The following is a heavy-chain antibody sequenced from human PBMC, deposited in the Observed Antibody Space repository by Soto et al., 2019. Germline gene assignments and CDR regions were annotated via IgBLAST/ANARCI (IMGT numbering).Heavy chain of an antibody. Sequence: SVKVSCKASGGTFSSYAISWMRQAPGQGLEWMGGIIPIFGTANYAQKFQGRVTITADESTSTAYMELSSLRSEDTAVYYCARDTYCSSTSCYPYYWGQGTLVTVSS. J-gene: IGHJ4*02. D-gene: IGHD2-2*01. CDR2: IIPIFGTA. V-gene: IGHV1-69*13. CDR3: ARDTYCSSTSCYPYY. CDR1: GGTFSSYA.